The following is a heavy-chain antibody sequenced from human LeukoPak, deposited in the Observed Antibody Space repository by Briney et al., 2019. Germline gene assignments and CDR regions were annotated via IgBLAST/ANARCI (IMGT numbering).Heavy chain of an antibody. V-gene: IGHV4-39*07. J-gene: IGHJ5*02. Sequence: KASETLSLTCTVSGGSISSSSYYWGWIRQPPGRGLEWIGSIYYSGSTYYNPSLKSRVTISVDTSKNQFSLKLSSVTAADTAVYYCARDNKYSYGLNWFDPWGQGTLVTVSS. CDR1: GGSISSSSYY. CDR3: ARDNKYSYGLNWFDP. CDR2: IYYSGST. D-gene: IGHD5-18*01.